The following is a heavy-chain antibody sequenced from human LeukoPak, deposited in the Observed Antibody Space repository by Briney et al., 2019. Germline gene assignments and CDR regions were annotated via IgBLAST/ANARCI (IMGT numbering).Heavy chain of an antibody. V-gene: IGHV4-34*01. D-gene: IGHD6-13*01. J-gene: IGHJ5*02. Sequence: RASETLSLTCAVYGGSFSGYYWSWIRQPPGKGLEWIGEINHSGSTNYNPSLKSRVTISVDTSKNQFSLKLSSVTAADTAVYYCARGSGAAALFRFDPWGQGTLVTVSS. CDR2: INHSGST. CDR3: ARGSGAAALFRFDP. CDR1: GGSFSGYY.